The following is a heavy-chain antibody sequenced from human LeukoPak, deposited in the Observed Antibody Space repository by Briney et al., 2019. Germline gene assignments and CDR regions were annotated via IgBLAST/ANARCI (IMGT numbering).Heavy chain of an antibody. J-gene: IGHJ4*02. Sequence: PGGSLRLSCAASGFTFSSYEMNWVRPAPGKGREWVSYFSSSGSTIYYADSVKGRFTISRDNAKNSLYLQRNSLRAEDTAVYYCARESGYGDYGYWGQGTLVTVSS. V-gene: IGHV3-48*03. CDR1: GFTFSSYE. D-gene: IGHD4-17*01. CDR3: ARESGYGDYGY. CDR2: FSSSGSTI.